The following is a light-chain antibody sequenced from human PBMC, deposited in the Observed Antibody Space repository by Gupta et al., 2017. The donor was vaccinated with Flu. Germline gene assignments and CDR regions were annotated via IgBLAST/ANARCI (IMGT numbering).Light chain of an antibody. J-gene: IGLJ2*01. CDR1: KLGDKY. CDR3: QAWDSNTAV. Sequence: SALTQPPSVSVSPGQTASITCSGEKLGDKYACWYQQKPGQSPVLVIYKENKRPSGIPERFSGSSSGNTATLTISGTQAMDEGDYYCQAWDSNTAVFGGGTKLTVL. V-gene: IGLV3-1*01. CDR2: KEN.